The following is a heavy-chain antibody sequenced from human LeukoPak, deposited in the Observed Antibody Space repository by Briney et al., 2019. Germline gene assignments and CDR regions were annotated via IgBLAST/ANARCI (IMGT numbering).Heavy chain of an antibody. Sequence: PSETLSLTCAVYGGSFSGYYWSWIRQPPGKGLEWIGEINHSGSTNYNPSLESRVTISVDTSKNQFSLKLSSVTAADTAVYYCASRSPGYYFDYWGQGTLVTVSS. CDR3: ASRSPGYYFDY. J-gene: IGHJ4*02. D-gene: IGHD7-27*01. CDR1: GGSFSGYY. V-gene: IGHV4-34*01. CDR2: INHSGST.